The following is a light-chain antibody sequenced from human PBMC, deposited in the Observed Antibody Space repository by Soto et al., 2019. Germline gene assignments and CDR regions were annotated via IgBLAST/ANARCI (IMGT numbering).Light chain of an antibody. CDR2: AAS. Sequence: DIQLTQSPSFLSASVGDRVTITCRASQGISSYLAWYQQKPGKAPKLLIYAASTLQSGVLSRFSGSGSGTEFTLTISSLQPEDFATDYCQQLNSYPLTFGGGTKVEIK. CDR3: QQLNSYPLT. V-gene: IGKV1-9*01. J-gene: IGKJ4*01. CDR1: QGISSY.